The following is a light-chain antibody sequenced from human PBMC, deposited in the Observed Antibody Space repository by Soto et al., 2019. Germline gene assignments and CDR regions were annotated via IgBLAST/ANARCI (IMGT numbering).Light chain of an antibody. J-gene: IGKJ1*01. Sequence: EIVWTQSPATLSLSPGERATLSCRASESVSSSFLTWYQQKPGQAPRLLIYRTSNRVTGIPDRFSGSGSGTDFTLTISRLEPEDFAVYFCQHYGNSLWTFGQGTKVDIK. V-gene: IGKV3-20*01. CDR1: ESVSSSF. CDR2: RTS. CDR3: QHYGNSLWT.